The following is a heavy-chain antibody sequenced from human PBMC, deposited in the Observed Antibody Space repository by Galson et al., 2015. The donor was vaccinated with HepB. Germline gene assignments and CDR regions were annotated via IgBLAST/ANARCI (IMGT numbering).Heavy chain of an antibody. CDR2: IIPIFGTA. CDR3: ARGAWAGSSGQAKNRDNWFDP. CDR1: GGTFSSYA. V-gene: IGHV1-69*13. Sequence: SVKVSCKASGGTFSSYAISWVRQAPGQGLEWMGGIIPIFGTANYAQKFQGRVTITADESTSTAYMELSSLRPEDTAVYYCARGAWAGSSGQAKNRDNWFDPWGQGTLVTVSS. D-gene: IGHD6-19*01. J-gene: IGHJ5*02.